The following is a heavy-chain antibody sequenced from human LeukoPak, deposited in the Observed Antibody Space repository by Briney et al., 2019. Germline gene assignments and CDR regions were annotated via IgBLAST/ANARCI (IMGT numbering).Heavy chain of an antibody. CDR3: AKMKGHPLPKYYMDV. CDR2: ITGNGGST. CDR1: GFPFSSYG. J-gene: IGHJ6*01. D-gene: IGHD1-26*01. V-gene: IGHV3-23*01. Sequence: GGSLRLSCVASGFPFSSYGMSWVRQAPGKGLEGVSAITGNGGSTYYAGSVQGRFTISRDNSKNTLYLEMNSLRAEDTAIYYCAKMKGHPLPKYYMDVWGQGTTVTVSS.